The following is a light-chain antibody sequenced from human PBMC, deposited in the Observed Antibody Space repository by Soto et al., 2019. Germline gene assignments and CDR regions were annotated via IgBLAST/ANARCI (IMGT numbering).Light chain of an antibody. CDR3: QQYYDWPRA. J-gene: IGKJ1*01. Sequence: EIVMTQSTATLSVSPGEGATLSCRASQSLSSNLAWYQQKPGQAPRLLIYDASTRATGVPARFSGSGSGTEFTLTISSLQSEDFAVYYCQQYYDWPRAFGQGTKVEIK. CDR2: DAS. V-gene: IGKV3-15*01. CDR1: QSLSSN.